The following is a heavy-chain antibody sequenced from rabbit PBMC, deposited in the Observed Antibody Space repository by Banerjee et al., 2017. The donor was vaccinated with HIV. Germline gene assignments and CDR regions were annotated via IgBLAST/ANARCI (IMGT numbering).Heavy chain of an antibody. J-gene: IGHJ4*01. CDR2: INTGSGNT. CDR3: ARDLAGVIGWNFNL. V-gene: IGHV1S45*01. CDR1: GFSFSSSYW. Sequence: QEQLEESGGDLVKPEGSLTLTCTASGFSFSSSYWICWVRQAPGKGLEWIGTINTGSGNTYYASWVNGRFTISRSTSLNTVTLQMTSLTAADTASYFCARDLAGVIGWNFNLWGQGTLVTVS. D-gene: IGHD4-1*01.